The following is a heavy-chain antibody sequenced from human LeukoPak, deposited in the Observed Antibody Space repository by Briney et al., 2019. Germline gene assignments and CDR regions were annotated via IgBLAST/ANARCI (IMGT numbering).Heavy chain of an antibody. D-gene: IGHD5-24*01. CDR2: IYSSGST. CDR3: ARTFLSGDGYKVGYFDY. V-gene: IGHV3-53*01. J-gene: IGHJ4*02. CDR1: GFTVSSNY. Sequence: GRSLRLSCAASGFTVSSNYMSWVRQAPGKGPEWVSLIYSSGSTYYTDSVKGRFTISRDNSQNTLYLQMNSLSAEDTAVYYCARTFLSGDGYKVGYFDYWGQGTLVTVSS.